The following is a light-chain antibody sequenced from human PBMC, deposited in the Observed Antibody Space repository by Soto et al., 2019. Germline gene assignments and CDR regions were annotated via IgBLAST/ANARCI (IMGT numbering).Light chain of an antibody. Sequence: QAVVTQPPSVSGAPGQRVTISCTGSSSKIGAGYDVHWYQQLPGTAPKLLISGNSNRPSGVPDRFSGSKSGTSASLAITGLQAEDEADYYCQSYDSSLSGWVFGGGTKLTVL. CDR2: GNS. V-gene: IGLV1-40*01. CDR1: SSKIGAGYD. J-gene: IGLJ3*02. CDR3: QSYDSSLSGWV.